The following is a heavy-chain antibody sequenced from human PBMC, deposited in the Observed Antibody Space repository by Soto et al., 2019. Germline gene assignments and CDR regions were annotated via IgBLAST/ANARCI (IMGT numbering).Heavy chain of an antibody. CDR1: GFTFSDSP. CDR3: SSHSPEDMRRT. Sequence: EVQLVESGGGLVQPGGSLKLSCTASGFTFSDSPMHWVRQASGKGLEWVGRIRSKADSYATAYGASVTGRFTISRDDSKNTAYLQMNSMKTEDAAVYYCSSHSPEDMRRTWGQGTLVTVSS. V-gene: IGHV3-73*02. J-gene: IGHJ5*02. CDR2: IRSKADSYAT. D-gene: IGHD2-15*01.